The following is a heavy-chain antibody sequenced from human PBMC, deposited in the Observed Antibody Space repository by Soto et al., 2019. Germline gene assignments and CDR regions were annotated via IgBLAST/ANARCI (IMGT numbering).Heavy chain of an antibody. J-gene: IGHJ4*02. CDR2: TYYRSKWYN. Sequence: QSQTLSLTCAISGDSVSSNSAAWNWIRQSPSRGLEWLGRTYYRSKWYNDYAVSVKSRITINPDTSKNQFSLQLNSVTPEDTAVYYCARGEYSSSSRAFDYWGQGTLVTVSS. D-gene: IGHD6-6*01. V-gene: IGHV6-1*01. CDR3: ARGEYSSSSRAFDY. CDR1: GDSVSSNSAA.